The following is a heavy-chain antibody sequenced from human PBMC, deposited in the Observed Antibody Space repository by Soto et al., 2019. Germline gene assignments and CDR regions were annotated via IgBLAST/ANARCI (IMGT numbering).Heavy chain of an antibody. CDR2: ISAHNGNT. J-gene: IGHJ4*02. CDR1: GYGFTTYG. Sequence: VQSGAEVKKPGASVKVSCKGSGYGFTTYGITWVRQAPGQGLEWMAWISAHNGNTNYAQKLQGRVTVTRDTSTSTAYMELRSLRSDDTAVYYCARGRDGDYWGQGALVTVSS. CDR3: ARGRDGDY. V-gene: IGHV1-18*01. D-gene: IGHD6-6*01.